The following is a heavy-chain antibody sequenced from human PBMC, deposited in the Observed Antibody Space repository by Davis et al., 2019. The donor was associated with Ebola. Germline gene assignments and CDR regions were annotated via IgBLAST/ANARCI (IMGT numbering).Heavy chain of an antibody. CDR2: INPNGIT. D-gene: IGHD6-6*01. V-gene: IGHV4-34*01. Sequence: SETLSLTCAVYGGSFSDYYWSWIRQPPEKGLDWIGEINPNGITNYNPSLKSRVTISVDTSKNQFSLKLSSVTAADTAVYYCARDSSSFDYWGQGTLVTVSS. CDR1: GGSFSDYY. CDR3: ARDSSSFDY. J-gene: IGHJ4*02.